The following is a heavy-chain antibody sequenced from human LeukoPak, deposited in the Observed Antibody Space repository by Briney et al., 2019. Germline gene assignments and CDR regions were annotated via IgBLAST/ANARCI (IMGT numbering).Heavy chain of an antibody. J-gene: IGHJ4*02. V-gene: IGHV4-38-2*01. Sequence: SETLSLTCAVSGYSISSGYYWGWIRQPPGKGLEWIGSIYHSGSTYYNPSLKSRVTISVDTSKNQFSLKLSSVTAADTAVYYCARGNTVTPIDYWGQGTLVTVSS. CDR2: IYHSGST. D-gene: IGHD4-17*01. CDR1: GYSISSGYY. CDR3: ARGNTVTPIDY.